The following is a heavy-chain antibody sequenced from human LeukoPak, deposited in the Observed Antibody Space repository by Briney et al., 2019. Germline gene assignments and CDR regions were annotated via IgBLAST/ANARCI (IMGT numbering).Heavy chain of an antibody. J-gene: IGHJ4*02. CDR1: GFTFGDYA. Sequence: PGGSLRLSCTTSGFTFGDYAMSWVRQAPGKGLEWVGFIRSKTYGGTTEYAASVKGRFTISRDDSKSIAYLQMNSLKTEDTAVYYYVGGSFFDYWGQGTLVTVSS. CDR3: VGGSFFDY. V-gene: IGHV3-49*04. D-gene: IGHD1-26*01. CDR2: IRSKTYGGTT.